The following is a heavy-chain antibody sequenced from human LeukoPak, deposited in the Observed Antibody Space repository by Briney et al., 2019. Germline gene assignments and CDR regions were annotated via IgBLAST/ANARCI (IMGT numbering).Heavy chain of an antibody. Sequence: SETLSLTCTVSGASVRSHYWGWIRQPPGKGLEWIGNVFHNGDSSFAPSLTSRVTMSVDTSKNQFSLNLNSVTAADTAVYYCASKPIVPASQGHYFDTWGQGILVTVSS. CDR1: GASVRSHY. J-gene: IGHJ5*02. D-gene: IGHD2-2*01. V-gene: IGHV4-59*02. CDR2: VFHNGDS. CDR3: ASKPIVPASQGHYFDT.